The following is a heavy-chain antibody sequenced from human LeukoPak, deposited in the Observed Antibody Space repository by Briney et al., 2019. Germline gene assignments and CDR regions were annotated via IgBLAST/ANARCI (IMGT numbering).Heavy chain of an antibody. J-gene: IGHJ4*02. Sequence: GGSLRLSCAAPGFTFSRNRMNWVRQAPGKGLEWVSSISSGRPTMVYEASVKGRFTISRDNAKNSMYLQMDSLRDEDTGVYYCVRAGSGWYFDSWGQGALVTVSS. D-gene: IGHD6-19*01. CDR2: ISSGRPTM. V-gene: IGHV3-48*02. CDR3: VRAGSGWYFDS. CDR1: GFTFSRNR.